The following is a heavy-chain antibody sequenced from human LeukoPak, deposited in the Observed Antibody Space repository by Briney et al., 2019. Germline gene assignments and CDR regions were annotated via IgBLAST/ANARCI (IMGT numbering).Heavy chain of an antibody. D-gene: IGHD2-15*01. CDR3: ARCQLVVAASLCDY. CDR2: INPNSGGP. J-gene: IGHJ4*02. V-gene: IGHV1-2*02. CDR1: GYSFTGYH. Sequence: ASVKVSCKAFGYSFTGYHIHWVRQAPGQGLEWMGWINPNSGGPNYAQKFQGRVTMTRDTSISTAYLDLSRLRSDDTAVYYCARCQLVVAASLCDYWGQGALVTVSS.